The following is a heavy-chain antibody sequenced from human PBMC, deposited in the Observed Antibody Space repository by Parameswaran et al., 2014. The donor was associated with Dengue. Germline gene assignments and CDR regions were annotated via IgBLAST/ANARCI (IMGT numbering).Heavy chain of an antibody. Sequence: WIRQPPGKGLEWLGYIYYRGNTYYNPSLKSRPTISVDTSKNQFSLKLSSVTAADTAVYYCARSPPHSSVRVRQNLFDYWGQGTLVTVSS. V-gene: IGHV4-31*02. D-gene: IGHD3-10*02. CDR2: IYYRGNT. CDR3: ARSPPHSSVRVRQNLFDY. J-gene: IGHJ4*02.